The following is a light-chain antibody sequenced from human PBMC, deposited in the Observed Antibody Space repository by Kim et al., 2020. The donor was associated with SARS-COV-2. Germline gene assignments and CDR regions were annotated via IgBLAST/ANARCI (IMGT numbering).Light chain of an antibody. Sequence: QSALTQPASVSGSPGQSITISCAGTSSDVGGYNYVSWYQQHPGKAPKLMIYDVTQRPSGVSNRFSASKSGNTASLTISGLQAEDEADYYCSSYASSSTYVFGTKTKVTVL. CDR3: SSYASSSTYV. CDR2: DVT. CDR1: SSDVGGYNY. V-gene: IGLV2-14*03. J-gene: IGLJ1*01.